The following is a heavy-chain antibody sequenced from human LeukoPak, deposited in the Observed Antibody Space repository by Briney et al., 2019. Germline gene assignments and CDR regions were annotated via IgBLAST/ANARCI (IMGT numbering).Heavy chain of an antibody. CDR3: ARAPGDFWSRSLHMDV. CDR1: GGSFTYKY. Sequence: SETLSLTCSIYGGSFTYKYWRWTWIRQPPGKGLEWIGEVSQTEDTNYNPFFKSRVIISVDTSKNQFSLKLSSVTAADTAVYYCARAPGDFWSRSLHMDVWGKGTTVTVSS. CDR2: VSQTEDT. V-gene: IGHV4-34*01. J-gene: IGHJ6*03. D-gene: IGHD3-3*01.